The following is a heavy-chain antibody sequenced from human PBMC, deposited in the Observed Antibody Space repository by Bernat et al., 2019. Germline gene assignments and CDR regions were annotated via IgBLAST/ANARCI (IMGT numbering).Heavy chain of an antibody. Sequence: EVQLVESGGGLVQPGGSLRLSCAASGFTFSSYWMHWVRQAPGKGLVWVSRINSDGSSTSYADSVKGRFTIPRDNAKNTLYLQMNSLRAEETAGYYCARERGATGGRFDYWGQGTLVTVSS. CDR1: GFTFSSYW. V-gene: IGHV3-74*01. CDR2: INSDGSST. J-gene: IGHJ4*02. D-gene: IGHD4-17*01. CDR3: ARERGATGGRFDY.